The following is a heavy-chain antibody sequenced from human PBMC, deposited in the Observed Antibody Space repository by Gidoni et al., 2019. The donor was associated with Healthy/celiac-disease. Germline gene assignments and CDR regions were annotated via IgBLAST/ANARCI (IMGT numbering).Heavy chain of an antibody. CDR2: IYYRGSS. V-gene: IGHV4-59*01. Sequence: QQQLQESGAGLVKPSEPLSLTCTGAGGSISSYYWCWIRQPPGKGLAVIGYIYYRGSSNYNPALKRRVTLSGATSKNQFSLKLCSVTAATTAVYYWARDKRGWSDPWGQGTLVTVSS. CDR1: GGSISSYY. J-gene: IGHJ5*02. CDR3: ARDKRGWSDP.